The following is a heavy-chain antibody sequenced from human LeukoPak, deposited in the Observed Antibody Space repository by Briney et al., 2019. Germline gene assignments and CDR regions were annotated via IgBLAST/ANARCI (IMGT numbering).Heavy chain of an antibody. V-gene: IGHV4-34*01. CDR1: GGSFSDYF. CDR3: AIDVVVVPAAIHYGMDV. J-gene: IGHJ6*02. D-gene: IGHD2-2*01. CDR2: INHSGRT. Sequence: SETLSLTCAVYGGSFSDYFWGWIRQPPGKGLEWIGEINHSGRTYYNPSLKSRVTISVDTSKNQFSLNLSSVTAADTAVYYCAIDVVVVPAAIHYGMDVWGQGTTVNVSS.